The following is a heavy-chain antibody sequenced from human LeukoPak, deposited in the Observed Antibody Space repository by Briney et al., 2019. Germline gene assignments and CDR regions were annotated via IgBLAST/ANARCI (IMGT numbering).Heavy chain of an antibody. CDR2: IYFSGSV. V-gene: IGHV4-39*01. J-gene: IGHJ4*02. D-gene: IGHD1-26*01. CDR1: GDITHY. CDR3: AKHNGGGIVSYVAPGPPDYFDH. Sequence: SETLSLTCSVSGDITHYWGWIRQPPGKGLECIGSIYFSGSVYYNPSLRSRVTISLDTSTKQLSLKLTSVTAADTAIYYCAKHNGGGIVSYVAPGPPDYFDHWGQGALVTVSS.